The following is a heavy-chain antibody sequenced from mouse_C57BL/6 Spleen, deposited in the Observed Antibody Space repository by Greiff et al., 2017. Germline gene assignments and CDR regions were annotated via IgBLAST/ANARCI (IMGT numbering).Heavy chain of an antibody. J-gene: IGHJ3*01. V-gene: IGHV1-22*01. D-gene: IGHD2-4*01. CDR1: GYTFTDYN. CDR2: INPNNGGT. Sequence: EVQLQQSGPELVKPGASVKMSCKASGYTFTDYNMHWVKQSHGKSLAWIGYINPNNGGTSYNQKFKGKATLTVNKSSSTAYLELRSLTAGDSAVYSCASGPYDYDVRLAYWGQGTLVTVSA. CDR3: ASGPYDYDVRLAY.